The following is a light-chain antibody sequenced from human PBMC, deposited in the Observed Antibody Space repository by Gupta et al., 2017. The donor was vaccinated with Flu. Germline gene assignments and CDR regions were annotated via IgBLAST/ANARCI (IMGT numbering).Light chain of an antibody. J-gene: IGLJ2*01. V-gene: IGLV3-21*02. Sequence: MITCGGNKIGGEGVDGYQQKPSQAPVLVVYGDRDRHSGNPERVSGSKFGNTATQTITRVEVGDEDDYYCQVLDSSSDLPKVVFGGGTKLTVL. CDR2: GDR. CDR3: QVLDSSSDLPKVV. CDR1: KIGGEG.